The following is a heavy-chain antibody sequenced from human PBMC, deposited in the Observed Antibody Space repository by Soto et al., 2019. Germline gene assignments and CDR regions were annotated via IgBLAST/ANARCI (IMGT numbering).Heavy chain of an antibody. J-gene: IGHJ4*02. CDR1: GGTFSSYA. Sequence: ASVKVSCKASGGTFSSYAISWVRQAPGQGLEWMGGIIPIFGTANYAQKFQGRVTITADESTSTAYMELSSLRSEDTAVYYCARDCSGGSCYSSHWGQGTLVTVSS. CDR2: IIPIFGTA. V-gene: IGHV1-69*13. D-gene: IGHD2-15*01. CDR3: ARDCSGGSCYSSH.